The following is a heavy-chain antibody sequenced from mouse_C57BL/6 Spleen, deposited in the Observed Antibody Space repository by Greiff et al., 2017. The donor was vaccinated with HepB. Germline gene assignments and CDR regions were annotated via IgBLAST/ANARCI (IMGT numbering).Heavy chain of an antibody. Sequence: VQLQQPGAELVKPGASVKLSCKASGYTFTSYWMHWVKQRPGRGLEWIGRIDPNSGGTKYNEKFKSKATLTVDKPSSTAYRQLSSLTSEDSAVYDCARGETYEYDGSMDYWGQGTSVTVSS. CDR1: GYTFTSYW. CDR2: IDPNSGGT. CDR3: ARGETYEYDGSMDY. V-gene: IGHV1-72*01. D-gene: IGHD2-4*01. J-gene: IGHJ4*01.